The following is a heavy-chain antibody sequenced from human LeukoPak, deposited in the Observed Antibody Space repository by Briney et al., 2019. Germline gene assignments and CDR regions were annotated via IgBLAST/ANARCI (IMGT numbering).Heavy chain of an antibody. CDR3: ARDIVVVPAATSYYYYGMDV. J-gene: IGHJ6*02. Sequence: SETLSLTCTVSGGSISSNYWSWLRQPPGKGLEWIGYIYYSGSTNYNPSLKSRVTISVDTSKNQFSLKLSSVTAADTAVYYCARDIVVVPAATSYYYYGMDVWGQGTTVTVSS. V-gene: IGHV4-59*01. CDR1: GGSISSNY. CDR2: IYYSGST. D-gene: IGHD2-2*01.